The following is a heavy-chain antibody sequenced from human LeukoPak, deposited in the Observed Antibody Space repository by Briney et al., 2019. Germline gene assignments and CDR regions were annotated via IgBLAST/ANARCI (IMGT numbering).Heavy chain of an antibody. D-gene: IGHD3-10*01. V-gene: IGHV1-18*01. Sequence: GASVKVSCKASGYTFTSYGISWVRQAPGQGLEWMGWISAYNGNTNYAQKLQGRVTMTTDTSTSTAYMELRSLRSDDTAVYYCASGPRIRSPYYYYYMDVWGKGTTVTVSS. CDR3: ASGPRIRSPYYYYYMDV. CDR1: GYTFTSYG. J-gene: IGHJ6*03. CDR2: ISAYNGNT.